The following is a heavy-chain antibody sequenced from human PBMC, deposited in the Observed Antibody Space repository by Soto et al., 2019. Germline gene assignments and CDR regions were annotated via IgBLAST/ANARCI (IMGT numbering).Heavy chain of an antibody. J-gene: IGHJ4*02. D-gene: IGHD6-6*01. CDR1: GFTFSSYA. V-gene: IGHV3-23*01. Sequence: EVQLLESGGGLVQPGGSLRLSCAASGFTFSSYAMSWVRQAPGKGLEWVSAISGSGSSTYYADSVKGRFTISRDNSKNTLYLQMNSLRAEDTAVYYCAKDSTAYSSSYDFDYWGQGTLVTVSS. CDR3: AKDSTAYSSSYDFDY. CDR2: ISGSGSST.